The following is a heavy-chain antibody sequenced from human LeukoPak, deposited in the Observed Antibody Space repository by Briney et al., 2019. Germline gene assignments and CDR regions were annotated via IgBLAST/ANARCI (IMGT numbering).Heavy chain of an antibody. Sequence: ETLSLTCTVSGGSISSSSYYWGWIRQAPGKGLEWVSVIYSGGSTYYADSVKGRFTISSDNSKNTLYLQMNSLRAEDTAVYYCASRDYYDSSGYYDAFDIWGQGTMVTASS. J-gene: IGHJ3*02. CDR3: ASRDYYDSSGYYDAFDI. CDR2: IYSGGST. CDR1: GGSISSSSYY. V-gene: IGHV3-53*01. D-gene: IGHD3-22*01.